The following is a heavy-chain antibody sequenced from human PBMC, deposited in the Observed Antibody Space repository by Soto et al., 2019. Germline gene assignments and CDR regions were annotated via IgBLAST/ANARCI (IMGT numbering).Heavy chain of an antibody. Sequence: QVQLVESGGGVVQPGRSLRLSCAASGFGFSNFGMHWVRQAPGKGLEWVAVISLDGSLQKYGDSEKGRFTISRDNSKNMLFLEMNSLRAEDTAVYFCAKMAHFGGAVAMPAAGVTYWGQGTLVIVSS. V-gene: IGHV3-30*18. CDR1: GFGFSNFG. CDR2: ISLDGSLQ. J-gene: IGHJ4*02. D-gene: IGHD2-2*01. CDR3: AKMAHFGGAVAMPAAGVTY.